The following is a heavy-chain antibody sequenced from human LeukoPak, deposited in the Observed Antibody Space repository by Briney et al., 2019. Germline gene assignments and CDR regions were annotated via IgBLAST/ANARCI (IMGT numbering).Heavy chain of an antibody. CDR1: GFTFSDYD. J-gene: IGHJ4*02. Sequence: GGSLRLSCAASGFTFSDYDMHWVRQATGKGLEWVSAIGTAGDTYYTGSVKGRFTISRENANNSLYLQMNSLRAGDTAVYYCARVAKERVGGVYYFDYWGQGTLVTVSS. V-gene: IGHV3-13*01. D-gene: IGHD1-1*01. CDR2: IGTAGDT. CDR3: ARVAKERVGGVYYFDY.